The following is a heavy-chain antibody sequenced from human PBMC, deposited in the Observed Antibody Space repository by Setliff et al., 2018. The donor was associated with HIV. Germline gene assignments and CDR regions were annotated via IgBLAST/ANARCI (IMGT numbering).Heavy chain of an antibody. V-gene: IGHV3-7*01. CDR2: IKQDGSEK. J-gene: IGHJ4*02. CDR1: GFTFSSYW. CDR3: ARVRYDILTGYYPHYFDY. Sequence: GGSLRLSCAASGFTFSSYWMSWVRQAPGKGLEWVANIKQDGSEKYYVDSVKGRFTISRDNAKNSLYLQMNSLRAEDTAVYYCARVRYDILTGYYPHYFDYWGQGTLVTVSS. D-gene: IGHD3-9*01.